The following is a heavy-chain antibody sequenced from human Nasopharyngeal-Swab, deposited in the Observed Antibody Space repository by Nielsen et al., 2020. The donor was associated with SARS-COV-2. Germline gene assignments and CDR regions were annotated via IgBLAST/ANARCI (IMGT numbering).Heavy chain of an antibody. CDR1: GFTFSNFN. D-gene: IGHD3-16*01. V-gene: IGHV3-53*01. CDR3: AGGYGMDV. J-gene: IGHJ6*02. Sequence: GESLKISCAASGFTFSNFNIHWVRQAPGKGLVWVSVIYSGGSTYYADSVKGRFTISRDNSKNTLYLQMNSLRAEDTAVYYCAGGYGMDVWGQGTTVTVSS. CDR2: IYSGGST.